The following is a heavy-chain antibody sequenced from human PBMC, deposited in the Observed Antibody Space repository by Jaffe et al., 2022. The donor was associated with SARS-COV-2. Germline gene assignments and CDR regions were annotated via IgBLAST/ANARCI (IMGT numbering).Heavy chain of an antibody. CDR1: GFTFSSYG. CDR2: ISYDGSNK. D-gene: IGHD5-18*01. J-gene: IGHJ6*02. V-gene: IGHV3-30*18. Sequence: QVQLVESGGGVVQPGRSLRLSCAASGFTFSSYGMHWVRQAPGKGLEWVAVISYDGSNKYYADSVKGRFTISRDNSKNTLYLQMNSLRAEDTAVYYCAKDLRIQLWLGELDARGMDVWGQGTTVTVSS. CDR3: AKDLRIQLWLGELDARGMDV.